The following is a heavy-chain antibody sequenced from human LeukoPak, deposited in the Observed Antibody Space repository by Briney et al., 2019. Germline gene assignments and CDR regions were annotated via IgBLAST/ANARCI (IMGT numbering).Heavy chain of an antibody. CDR1: GFTFSSHT. Sequence: GGSLRLSCAASGFTFSSHTMNWVRQAPGKGLEWVSSISSTSTSIYHADSVKGRFTISRDNTKNSLYLQMNSLRAEDTAVYYCARGFRAFDFWDQGTVVTVSS. CDR3: ARGFRAFDF. J-gene: IGHJ3*01. V-gene: IGHV3-21*01. CDR2: ISSTSTSI.